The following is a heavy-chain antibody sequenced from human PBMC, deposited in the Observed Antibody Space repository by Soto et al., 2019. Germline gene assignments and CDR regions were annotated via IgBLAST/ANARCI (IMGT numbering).Heavy chain of an antibody. Sequence: GGSLRLSCAASGFTFSSYSMNWVRQAPGKGLEWVSYISSSSSTIYYADSVKGRFTISRDNAKNSLYLQMNSLRAEDTAVYYCARALGDDFWSGDNYYYYYYMDVWGKGTTVTVSS. J-gene: IGHJ6*03. V-gene: IGHV3-48*01. CDR3: ARALGDDFWSGDNYYYYYYMDV. CDR1: GFTFSSYS. D-gene: IGHD3-3*01. CDR2: ISSSSSTI.